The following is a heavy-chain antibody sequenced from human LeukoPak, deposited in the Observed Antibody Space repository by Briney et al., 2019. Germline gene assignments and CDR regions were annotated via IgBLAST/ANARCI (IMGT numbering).Heavy chain of an antibody. CDR1: GGSFSGYY. CDR3: ARVYSSSWYGGPVPNGKAIFDY. CDR2: INHSEST. J-gene: IGHJ4*02. Sequence: KPSETLSLTCAVYGGSFSGYYWSWIRQPPGKGLEWIGEINHSESTNYNPSLKSRVTISVDTSKNQFSLKLSSVTAADTAVYYCARVYSSSWYGGPVPNGKAIFDYWGQGTLVTVSS. D-gene: IGHD6-13*01. V-gene: IGHV4-34*01.